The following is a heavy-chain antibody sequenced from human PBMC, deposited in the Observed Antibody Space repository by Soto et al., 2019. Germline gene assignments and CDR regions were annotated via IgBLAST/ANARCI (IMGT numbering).Heavy chain of an antibody. CDR1: GGTFSSYA. J-gene: IGHJ6*02. Sequence: QVQLVQSGAEVKKPGSSVKVSCKASGGTFSSYAISWVRQAPGQGLEWMGGIIPIFGTANYAQKFQGRVTITANESTSTAYMELSSLRSEDTAVYYCAGYCSGGSCYSMDYYYGMDVWGQGTTVTVSS. CDR3: AGYCSGGSCYSMDYYYGMDV. V-gene: IGHV1-69*12. D-gene: IGHD2-15*01. CDR2: IIPIFGTA.